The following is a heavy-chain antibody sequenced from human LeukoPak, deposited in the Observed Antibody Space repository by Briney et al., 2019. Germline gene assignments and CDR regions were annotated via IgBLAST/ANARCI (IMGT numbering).Heavy chain of an antibody. CDR1: GYTFTGYY. J-gene: IGHJ4*02. D-gene: IGHD3-22*01. CDR2: INPNSGGT. CDR3: ASLGLYRSGYAFDY. Sequence: ASVKVSCKASGYTFTGYYMHRVRQAPGQGLEWMGWINPNSGGTNYAQKFQGRVTMTRDTSISTAYMELSRLRSDDTAVYFCASLGLYRSGYAFDYWGQGTLVTVSS. V-gene: IGHV1-2*02.